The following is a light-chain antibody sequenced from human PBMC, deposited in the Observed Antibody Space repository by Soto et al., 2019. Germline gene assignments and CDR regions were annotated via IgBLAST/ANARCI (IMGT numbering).Light chain of an antibody. V-gene: IGKV3-15*01. CDR2: VAS. CDR1: QSVSSN. J-gene: IGKJ4*01. Sequence: EIVMTQSPATLSVSPGERATLSCSASQSVSSNLAWYQQKPGQTPRLLIYVASTRATGVPARFTGSASGTEFTLTITSLQPEDFAIYYCQQYNNWPLTLGGGTKVDLK. CDR3: QQYNNWPLT.